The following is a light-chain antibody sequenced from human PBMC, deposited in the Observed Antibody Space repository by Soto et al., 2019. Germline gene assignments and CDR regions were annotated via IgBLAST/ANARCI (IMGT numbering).Light chain of an antibody. CDR2: DAS. Sequence: SPATLSVYPGERATLSCRASQSIGTYLAWYQQKPGQAPRLLIYDASSWATGVPARFSGSGSGTDFTLTISSLEPEDFAVYYCQQRVDWVPVGQVGRLAVK. CDR3: QQRVDWVP. CDR1: QSIGTY. J-gene: IGKJ5*01. V-gene: IGKV3-11*01.